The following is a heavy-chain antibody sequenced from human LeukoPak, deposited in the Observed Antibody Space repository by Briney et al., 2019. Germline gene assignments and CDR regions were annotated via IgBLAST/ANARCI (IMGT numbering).Heavy chain of an antibody. CDR1: GFTFGSYA. CDR2: ISGSGGST. CDR3: AKDVSLGYSSSWYGPSYFDY. V-gene: IGHV3-23*01. J-gene: IGHJ4*02. D-gene: IGHD6-13*01. Sequence: GGSLRLSCAASGFTFGSYAMSWVRQAPGKGLEWVSAISGSGGSTYYADSVKGRFTISRDNSKNTLYLQMNSLRAEDTAVYYCAKDVSLGYSSSWYGPSYFDYWGQGTLVTVSS.